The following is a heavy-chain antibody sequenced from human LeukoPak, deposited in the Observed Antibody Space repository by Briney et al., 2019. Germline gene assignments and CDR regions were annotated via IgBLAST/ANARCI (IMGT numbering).Heavy chain of an antibody. Sequence: SETLSLTRTVSGGSISSSSYYWGWIRQPPGKGLEWIGSIYYSGSTYYNPSLKSRVTISVDTSKNQFSLKLSSVTAADTAVYYCARDARSSSWYYYYYYMDVWGKGTTVTVSS. CDR1: GGSISSSSYY. V-gene: IGHV4-39*07. CDR3: ARDARSSSWYYYYYYMDV. D-gene: IGHD6-13*01. J-gene: IGHJ6*03. CDR2: IYYSGST.